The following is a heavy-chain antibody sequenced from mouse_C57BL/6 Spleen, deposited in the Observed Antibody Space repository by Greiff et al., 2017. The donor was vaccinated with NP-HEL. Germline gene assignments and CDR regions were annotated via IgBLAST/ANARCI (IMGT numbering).Heavy chain of an antibody. J-gene: IGHJ2*01. CDR2: INPGNGGT. Sequence: QVQLQQPGTELVKPGASVKLSCKASGYTFTSYWMHWVKQRPGQGLEWLGNINPGNGGTNYNEKFKGKATLTVDKSSSTAYMKLSSLTSEDSAVYYCAGFAGTADDWGPGTTLTVSS. CDR1: GYTFTSYW. D-gene: IGHD4-1*01. CDR3: AGFAGTADD. V-gene: IGHV1-53*01.